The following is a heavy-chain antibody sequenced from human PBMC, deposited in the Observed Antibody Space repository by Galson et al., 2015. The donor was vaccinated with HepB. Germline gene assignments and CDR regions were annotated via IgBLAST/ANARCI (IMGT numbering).Heavy chain of an antibody. J-gene: IGHJ6*03. Sequence: SVKVSCKASGYTFDSFSISWVRQAPGQGLEWMGWISPYNANTNYAQKLEGRVTMTTDTSTNTAYMELRSLRSDDTAVYYCARDMRRVGATTRAYYHYYYMDVWCKGTTVTVSS. CDR1: GYTFDSFS. CDR3: ARDMRRVGATTRAYYHYYYMDV. CDR2: ISPYNANT. V-gene: IGHV1-18*01. D-gene: IGHD1-26*01.